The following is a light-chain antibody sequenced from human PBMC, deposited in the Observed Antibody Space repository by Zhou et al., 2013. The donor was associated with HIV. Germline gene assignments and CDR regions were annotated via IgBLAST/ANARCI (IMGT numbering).Light chain of an antibody. J-gene: IGKJ2*01. Sequence: DIQLAQSPSTLSASVGDRVTISCRASQSVSNWLAWYQHKPGKAPKLLIHKASTLQGGVPSRFSGSGSGTSFTLTISSLQPEDVATYYCLQHNNYPHTFGQGTKLEI. CDR2: KAS. V-gene: IGKV1-5*03. CDR3: LQHNNYPHT. CDR1: QSVSNW.